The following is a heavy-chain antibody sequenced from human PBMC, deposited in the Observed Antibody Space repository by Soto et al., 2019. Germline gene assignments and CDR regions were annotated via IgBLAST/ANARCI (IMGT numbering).Heavy chain of an antibody. CDR3: ARDGDCDFRRGWGPPDV. V-gene: IGHV1-18*04. J-gene: IGHJ6*02. CDR2: ISAYNGNT. Sequence: ASVKVSCKASGYTFTSYGISWVRQAPGQGLEWMGWISAYNGNTNYAQKLQGRVTMTTDTSTSTAYMELRSLRSDDTAVYYCARDGDCDFRRGWGPPDVWGQGTTVIVSS. CDR1: GYTFTSYG. D-gene: IGHD3-3*01.